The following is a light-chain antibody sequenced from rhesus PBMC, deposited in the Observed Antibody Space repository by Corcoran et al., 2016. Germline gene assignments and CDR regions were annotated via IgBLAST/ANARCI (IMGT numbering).Light chain of an antibody. Sequence: DIQMTQSPSSLSASVGDTVTITCRASRNIFSWLAWYQQKPGKAPNLLIYRTSTLQSGVPSRFSGSGSGTDFTLTISRLQSEDFATYYCQQYNNSPLTFGGGTNVEIK. CDR3: QQYNNSPLT. V-gene: IGKV1-22*01. CDR1: RNIFSW. CDR2: RTS. J-gene: IGKJ4*01.